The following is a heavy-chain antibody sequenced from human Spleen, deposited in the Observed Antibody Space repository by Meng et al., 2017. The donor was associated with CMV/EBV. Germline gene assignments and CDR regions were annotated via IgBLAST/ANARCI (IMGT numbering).Heavy chain of an antibody. CDR2: INTDGSRI. V-gene: IGHV3-74*01. CDR3: ARGGSPFY. Sequence: GGLRLSCETSGFTFSTSWMHWVRQAPGEGLVWVARINTDGSRITYTDSVKGRFTISRDDAKNTLYLLMNNVRVEDTAIYYCARGGSPFYWGQGTLVTVSS. CDR1: GFTFSTSW. J-gene: IGHJ4*02. D-gene: IGHD1-26*01.